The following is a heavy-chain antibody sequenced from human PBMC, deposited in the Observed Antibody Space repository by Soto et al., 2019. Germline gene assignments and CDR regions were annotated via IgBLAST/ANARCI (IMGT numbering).Heavy chain of an antibody. D-gene: IGHD3-10*01. CDR2: ISGSGGST. CDR3: AKEMVRGADYYYYMDV. CDR1: GFTFSSYA. Sequence: GSLRLSCAASGFTFSSYAMSWVRQAPGKGLEWVSAISGSGGSTYYADSVKGRFTISRDNSKNTLYLQMNSLRAEDTAVYYCAKEMVRGADYYYYMDVWGKGTTVTVSS. V-gene: IGHV3-23*01. J-gene: IGHJ6*03.